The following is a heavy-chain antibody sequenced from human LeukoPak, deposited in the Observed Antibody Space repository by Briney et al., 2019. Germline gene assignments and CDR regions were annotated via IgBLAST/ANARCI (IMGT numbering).Heavy chain of an antibody. V-gene: IGHV1-3*01. CDR3: ASSTTVTTGVHDYFDY. CDR2: INAGNGNT. Sequence: ASVKVSCKASGYTFTSYAMHWVRQAPGQRLEWMGWINAGNGNTKYSQKFQGRVTITRDTSASTAYMELSSLRSEDTAVYYCASSTTVTTGVHDYFDYWGQGTLVTVSS. CDR1: GYTFTSYA. D-gene: IGHD4-17*01. J-gene: IGHJ4*02.